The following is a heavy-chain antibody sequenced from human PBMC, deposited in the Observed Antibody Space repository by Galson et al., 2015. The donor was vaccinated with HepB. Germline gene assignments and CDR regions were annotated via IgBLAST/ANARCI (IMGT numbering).Heavy chain of an antibody. V-gene: IGHV3-48*02. D-gene: IGHD6-19*01. J-gene: IGHJ4*02. CDR2: ISSSSSTI. CDR3: ARERSHSGWYYPADY. Sequence: SLRLSCAASGFTFSSYSMNWVRQAPGKGLEWVSYISSSSSTIYYADSVKGRFTISRDNAKNSLYLQMNSLRDEDTAVYYCARERSHSGWYYPADYWGQGTLVTVSS. CDR1: GFTFSSYS.